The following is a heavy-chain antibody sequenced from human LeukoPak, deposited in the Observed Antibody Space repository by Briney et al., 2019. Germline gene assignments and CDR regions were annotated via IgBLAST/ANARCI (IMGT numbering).Heavy chain of an antibody. J-gene: IGHJ6*03. Sequence: ASVKVSCKASGGTFSSYAISWVRQAPGQGLEWMGGIIPIFGTANYAQKFQSRVTITADESTSTAYMELSSLRSEDTAVYYCARGPLYSSSWYYYYYMDVWGKGTTVTVSS. CDR3: ARGPLYSSSWYYYYYMDV. V-gene: IGHV1-69*13. CDR1: GGTFSSYA. D-gene: IGHD6-13*01. CDR2: IIPIFGTA.